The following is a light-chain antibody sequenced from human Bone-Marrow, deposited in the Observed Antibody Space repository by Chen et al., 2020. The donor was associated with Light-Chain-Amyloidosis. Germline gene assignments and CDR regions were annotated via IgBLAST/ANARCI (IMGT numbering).Light chain of an antibody. CDR3: SSFTSSSSYV. CDR1: SGDVGTYNY. Sequence: QSALTQPASVSGSPGQSITISCTGTSGDVGTYNYVSWYQQHPGKAPKVMIYAVSNRPSGVSDRFSGSKCGNTASLTISGLQAEDEADDYCSSFTSSSSYVFGPGSKVTVL. V-gene: IGLV2-14*01. J-gene: IGLJ1*01. CDR2: AVS.